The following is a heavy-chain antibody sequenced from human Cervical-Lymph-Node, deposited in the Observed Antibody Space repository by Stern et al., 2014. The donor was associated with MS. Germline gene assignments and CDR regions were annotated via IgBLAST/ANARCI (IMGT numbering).Heavy chain of an antibody. D-gene: IGHD4-17*01. J-gene: IGHJ4*02. CDR2: ISSSGRTI. V-gene: IGHV3-11*01. Sequence: DQLVESGGGLVKPGGSLRLSCAASGFTFSDYYMAWIRQAPGKGLEWLSYISSSGRTIHYADSVKGRFTISRDNAENSLYLRMNSLRAEDTAVYYCARGEEDYGDYVGAVDYWGQGSLVTVSS. CDR1: GFTFSDYY. CDR3: ARGEEDYGDYVGAVDY.